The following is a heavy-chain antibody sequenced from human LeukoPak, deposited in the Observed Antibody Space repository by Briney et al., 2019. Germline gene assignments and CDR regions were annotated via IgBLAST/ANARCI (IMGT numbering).Heavy chain of an antibody. CDR3: AGDQEGFDY. J-gene: IGHJ4*02. V-gene: IGHV1-46*01. CDR2: IYPRDGST. CDR1: GYTFTSNY. Sequence: ASVRVSRKASGYTFTSNYIHWVRQAPGQGLEWMGMIYPRDGSTSYAQKFQGRVTVTRDTSTSTVHMELSGLRSEDTAVYYCAGDQEGFDYWGQGTLVTVSS.